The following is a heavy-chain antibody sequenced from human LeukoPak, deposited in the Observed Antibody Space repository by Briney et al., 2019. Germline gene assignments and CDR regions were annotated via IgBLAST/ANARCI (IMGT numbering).Heavy chain of an antibody. Sequence: TLSLTCTVSGGSISSGGYYWSWIRQHPGKGLEWIGYIYYSGSTYYNPSLKSRVTISVDTSKNQFSLKLSSVTAADTAVYYCARGAGAIFGVVINYFDYWGQGTLVTVSS. V-gene: IGHV4-31*03. D-gene: IGHD3-3*01. CDR2: IYYSGST. CDR1: GGSISSGGYY. CDR3: ARGAGAIFGVVINYFDY. J-gene: IGHJ4*02.